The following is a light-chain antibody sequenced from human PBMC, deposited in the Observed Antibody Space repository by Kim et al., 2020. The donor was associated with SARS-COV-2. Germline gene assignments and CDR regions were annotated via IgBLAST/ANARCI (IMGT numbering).Light chain of an antibody. Sequence: SSELTQDPAVSVALGQTVRITCQGDSLRIYYASWYQQKPGQAPVLVIYGKNNRPSGIPDRFSGSSSGNTASLTLTGAQAEVEADYYCDSRDSSGNHWAFG. J-gene: IGLJ3*02. CDR3: DSRDSSGNHWA. V-gene: IGLV3-19*01. CDR2: GKN. CDR1: SLRIYY.